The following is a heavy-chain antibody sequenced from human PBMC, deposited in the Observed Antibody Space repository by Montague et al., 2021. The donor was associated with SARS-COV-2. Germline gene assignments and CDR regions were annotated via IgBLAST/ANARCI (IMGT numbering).Heavy chain of an antibody. V-gene: IGHV4-59*01. D-gene: IGHD4-17*01. Sequence: SETRSLTCTGEGGARRKTYWNWLRQSPSKGLEWLGYMYYSGDNANYNPSLESRPTISVDTSRKHFSLKLKSVTTADTAVYYCAAYGLTNYLEYWGQGILVTVSS. J-gene: IGHJ4*02. CDR3: AAYGLTNYLEY. CDR2: MYYSGDNA. CDR1: GGARRKTY.